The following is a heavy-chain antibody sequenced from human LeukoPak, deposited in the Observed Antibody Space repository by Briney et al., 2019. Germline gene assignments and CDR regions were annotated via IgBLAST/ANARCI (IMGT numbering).Heavy chain of an antibody. J-gene: IGHJ4*02. CDR3: ARVGYSGYDFHY. CDR1: VYTFTSYD. Sequence: ASVKVSCTASVYTFTSYDINWVRQATGQGLEWMGWMNPNSGNTGYAQKFQGRVTMTRNTSISTAYMELSSLRSEDTALYYCARVGYSGYDFHYWGQGTLVTVSS. V-gene: IGHV1-8*01. CDR2: MNPNSGNT. D-gene: IGHD5-12*01.